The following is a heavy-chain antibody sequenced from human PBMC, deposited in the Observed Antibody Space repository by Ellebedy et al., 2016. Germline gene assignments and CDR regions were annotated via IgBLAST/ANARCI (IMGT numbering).Heavy chain of an antibody. V-gene: IGHV4-34*01. CDR3: ARFQVAIVVNWFDP. CDR2: INHSGST. CDR1: GGSFSGYY. J-gene: IGHJ5*02. Sequence: SETLSLXXAVYGGSFSGYYWSWIRQPPGKGLEWIGEINHSGSTNYNPSLKSRVTISVDTSKNQFSLKLSSVTAADTAVYYCARFQVAIVVNWFDPWGQGTLVTVSS. D-gene: IGHD1-26*01.